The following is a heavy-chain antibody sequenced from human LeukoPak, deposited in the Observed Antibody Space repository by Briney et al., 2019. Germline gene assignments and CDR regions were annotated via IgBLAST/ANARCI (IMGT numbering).Heavy chain of an antibody. CDR2: ISGSGGST. Sequence: GGSLRLSCAASGFTFSSGAMSGVRQAPGEGLWWGSAISGSGGSTYYADTVKGRFTISRDNSKNTLYLQMNSLRAEDTAVYYCAKGDVAGPYYYYGMDVWGQGTTVTVSS. CDR3: AKGDVAGPYYYYGMDV. V-gene: IGHV3-23*01. J-gene: IGHJ6*02. CDR1: GFTFSSGA. D-gene: IGHD6-19*01.